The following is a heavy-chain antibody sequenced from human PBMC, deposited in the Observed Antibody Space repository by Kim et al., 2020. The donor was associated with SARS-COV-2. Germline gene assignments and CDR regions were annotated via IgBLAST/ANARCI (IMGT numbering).Heavy chain of an antibody. CDR2: ISGSGGST. D-gene: IGHD2-8*01. Sequence: GGSLRLSCAASGFTFSSYAMSWVRQAPGKGLEWVSAISGSGGSTYYADSVKGRFTISRDNSKNTLYLQMNSLRAEDTAVYYCATFGIVLMVLGYWGQGTLVTVSS. V-gene: IGHV3-23*01. J-gene: IGHJ4*02. CDR1: GFTFSSYA. CDR3: ATFGIVLMVLGY.